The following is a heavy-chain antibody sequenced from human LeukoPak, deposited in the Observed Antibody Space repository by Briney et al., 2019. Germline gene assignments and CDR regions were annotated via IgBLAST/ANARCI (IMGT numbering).Heavy chain of an antibody. D-gene: IGHD6-25*01. CDR2: ISGSGSST. CDR1: GFTFSSYA. CDR3: AKAAEFYSSGADFDY. J-gene: IGHJ4*02. V-gene: IGHV3-23*01. Sequence: GGSLRLSCAASGFTFSSYAMSWVRQAPGKGLEWVSAISGSGSSTYYADSVKGRFTISRDNSKNTLYLQMNSLRAEDTAVYYCAKAAEFYSSGADFDYWGQGTLVTVSS.